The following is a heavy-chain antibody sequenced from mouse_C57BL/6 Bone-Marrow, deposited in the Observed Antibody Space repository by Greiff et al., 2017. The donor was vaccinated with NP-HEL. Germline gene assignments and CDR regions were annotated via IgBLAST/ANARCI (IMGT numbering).Heavy chain of an antibody. CDR2: INPNYGTT. V-gene: IGHV1-39*01. Sequence: VQLQQSGPELVQPGASVKISCKASGYSFTDYNMNWVKQSNGKSLEWIGVINPNYGTTSYNQKFKGKATLTVEQSSSTAYMPLNSLTSDDTAVYYLAKKGYLYFGVWGTRTTVTVSS. CDR1: GYSFTDYN. CDR3: AKKGYLYFGV. J-gene: IGHJ1*03.